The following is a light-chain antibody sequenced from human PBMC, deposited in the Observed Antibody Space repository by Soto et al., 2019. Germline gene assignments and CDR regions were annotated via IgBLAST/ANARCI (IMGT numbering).Light chain of an antibody. CDR1: QSVSRSY. CDR2: GVS. V-gene: IGKV3-20*01. Sequence: EIVLTQSPGTLSLSPGERATLSCRASQSVSRSYLAWYQQKPGQAPRLLIYGVSSRATGIPDRFSGSGSGKDFTLTISRLEPEDFAEYCCQQYGSSLFGQGTKVEIK. J-gene: IGKJ1*01. CDR3: QQYGSSL.